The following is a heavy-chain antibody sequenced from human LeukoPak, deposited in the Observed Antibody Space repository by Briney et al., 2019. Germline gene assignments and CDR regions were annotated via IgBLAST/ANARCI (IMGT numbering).Heavy chain of an antibody. J-gene: IGHJ4*02. CDR1: GFTFTYYH. V-gene: IGHV3-48*04. CDR3: ARGTYSSGWLEFSDFDF. D-gene: IGHD6-19*01. Sequence: PGGSLRLSCAASGFTFTYYHMHWVRQAPGKGLEWVSYINSRSTTLYYADSVKGRFTISRDNAMNSLYLEINSLRAEDTAVYYCARGTYSSGWLEFSDFDFWGQGMLVTVSS. CDR2: INSRSTTL.